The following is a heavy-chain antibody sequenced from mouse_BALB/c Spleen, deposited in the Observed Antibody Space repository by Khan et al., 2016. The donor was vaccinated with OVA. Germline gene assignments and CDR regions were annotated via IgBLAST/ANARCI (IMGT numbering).Heavy chain of an antibody. V-gene: IGHV3-2*02. Sequence: EVQLQESGPGLVKPSQSLSLTCTVTGYSITSGYAWNWIRQFPGNKLEWMGYISYSGFTSYTPSLKSRISITRDTSKNQFFLQLNSVTTEYTATYYCARGNCYGYYFDYWGQGTTLTVSS. CDR1: GYSITSGYA. CDR3: ARGNCYGYYFDY. D-gene: IGHD1-1*01. J-gene: IGHJ2*01. CDR2: ISYSGFT.